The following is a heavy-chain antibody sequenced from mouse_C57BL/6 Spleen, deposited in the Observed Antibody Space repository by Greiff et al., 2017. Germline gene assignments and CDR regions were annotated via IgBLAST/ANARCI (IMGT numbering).Heavy chain of an antibody. J-gene: IGHJ2*01. CDR3: ARLTTVVAFDY. D-gene: IGHD1-1*01. CDR1: GYAFSSYW. V-gene: IGHV1-80*01. CDR2: IYPGDGDT. Sequence: QLQLKQSGAELVKPGASVKISCKASGYAFSSYWMNWVKQRPGKGLEWIGQIYPGDGDTTYNGKFKGKATLTADKSSSTAYMQLSSLTSEDAAVYFCARLTTVVAFDYWGQGTTRTVSS.